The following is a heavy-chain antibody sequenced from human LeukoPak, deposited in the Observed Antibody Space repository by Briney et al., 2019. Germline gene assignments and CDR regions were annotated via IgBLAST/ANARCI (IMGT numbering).Heavy chain of an antibody. CDR1: GASISSYY. CDR3: ARHVRDCSGGTCYSTSPFDY. D-gene: IGHD2-15*01. CDR2: ISYSGST. V-gene: IGHV4-59*08. Sequence: PSGTLSLTCTVSGASISSYYWSWIRQPPGKGLEWIGYISYSGSTNYNPSLKSRVTISVDTSKNQFSLKLSSVTAADTAVYYCARHVRDCSGGTCYSTSPFDYWGQGTLVTVS. J-gene: IGHJ4*02.